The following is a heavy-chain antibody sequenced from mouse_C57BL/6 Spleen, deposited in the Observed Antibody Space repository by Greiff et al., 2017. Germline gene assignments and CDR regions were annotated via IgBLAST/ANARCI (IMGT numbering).Heavy chain of an antibody. V-gene: IGHV1-59*01. D-gene: IGHD6-1*01. J-gene: IGHJ2*01. CDR1: GYTFTSYW. CDR3: ARSQPPFDD. CDR2: IDTSDSYN. Sequence: QVQLQQPGAELVRPGTSVKLSCKASGYTFTSYWMHWVQQRPGQGLEWIGVIDTSDSYNNYNQKFKGKATLTVDTSSSTAYMQLSSLTSEDSAVYYCARSQPPFDDWGQGTTLTVSS.